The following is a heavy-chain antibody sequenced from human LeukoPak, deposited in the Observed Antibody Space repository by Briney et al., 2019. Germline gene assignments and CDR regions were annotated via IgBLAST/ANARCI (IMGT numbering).Heavy chain of an antibody. CDR2: IKQDGKEK. CDR1: GFSISSYW. CDR3: ARVGFYASSRYYPDY. D-gene: IGHD2-8*01. J-gene: IGHJ4*02. V-gene: IGHV3-7*01. Sequence: GRSLRLSCAASGFSISSYWMTWVRQAPRKRLEWVAYIKQDGKEKYYVDSVKGRFTISGDNAKNSLFLQMNSLRAEDTAVYYCARVGFYASSRYYPDYWGQGTLVSASS.